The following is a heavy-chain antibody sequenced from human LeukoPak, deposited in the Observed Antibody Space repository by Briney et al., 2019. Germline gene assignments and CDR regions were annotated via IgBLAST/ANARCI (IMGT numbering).Heavy chain of an antibody. CDR3: ARGGLVHGQWLVTGGYFDY. V-gene: IGHV4-39*07. CDR1: GGSISSSSYY. D-gene: IGHD6-19*01. CDR2: IYYSGST. Sequence: SETLSLTCTVSGGSISSSSYYWGWIRQPPGKGLEWIGSIYYSGSTYYNPSLKSRVTISVDTSKNQFSLKLSSVTAADTAVYYCARGGLVHGQWLVTGGYFDYWGQGTLVTVSS. J-gene: IGHJ4*02.